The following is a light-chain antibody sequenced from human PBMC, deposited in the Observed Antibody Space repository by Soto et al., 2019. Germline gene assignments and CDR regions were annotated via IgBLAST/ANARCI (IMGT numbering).Light chain of an antibody. Sequence: EIVLTQAPGTLSLAPGERATLSCSASQRVSSSYLAWYQQKPGQAPRLLIYDASSSATGIPDRFSGSGSGTDFTLTISRVEPEDGAVYYCQQYGSSRYTFGQGTKLEIK. V-gene: IGKV3-20*01. CDR3: QQYGSSRYT. J-gene: IGKJ2*01. CDR2: DAS. CDR1: QRVSSSY.